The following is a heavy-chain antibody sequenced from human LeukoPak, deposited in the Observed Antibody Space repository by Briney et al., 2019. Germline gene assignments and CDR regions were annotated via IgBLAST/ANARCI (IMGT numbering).Heavy chain of an antibody. V-gene: IGHV3-7*03. CDR2: IKQEGSEK. CDR3: ARVYSSTSGKNAFDI. J-gene: IGHJ3*02. D-gene: IGHD6-6*01. Sequence: GGSLRLSCAVSGFTFSSYWMSWVRQAPGKGREWVANIKQEGSEKTYVDSVKGRFTISRDNAQNSLYLQMNSLRAEDTAVYYCARVYSSTSGKNAFDIWGQGTMVTVSS. CDR1: GFTFSSYW.